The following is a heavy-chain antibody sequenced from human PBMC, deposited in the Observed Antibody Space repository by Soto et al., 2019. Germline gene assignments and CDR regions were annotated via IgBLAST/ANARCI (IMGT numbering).Heavy chain of an antibody. V-gene: IGHV3-48*01. J-gene: IGHJ3*02. CDR2: ISSSSSTI. D-gene: IGHD6-13*01. CDR3: ARGKLPAAGTAAFDI. Sequence: PGGSLRLSCAASGFTFSSYAMRWVRQAPGKGLGWVSYISSSSSTIYYADSVKGRFTISRDNAKNSLYLQMNSLRAEDTAMYYCARGKLPAAGTAAFDIWGQGTMVTVSS. CDR1: GFTFSSYA.